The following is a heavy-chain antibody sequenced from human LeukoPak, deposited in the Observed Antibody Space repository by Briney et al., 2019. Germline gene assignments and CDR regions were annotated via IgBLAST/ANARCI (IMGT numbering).Heavy chain of an antibody. Sequence: RPSETLSLTCTVSGDSITNYYWSWIRQPPGHGLEWIGYIHHSGSTDYNPSLKSRVTISVDRSKNQFSLKLSSVTAADTAVYYCARETEDSAAAGRYYYYMDVWGKGTTVTVSS. D-gene: IGHD6-13*01. CDR1: GDSITNYY. CDR3: ARETEDSAAAGRYYYYMDV. CDR2: IHHSGST. J-gene: IGHJ6*03. V-gene: IGHV4-59*12.